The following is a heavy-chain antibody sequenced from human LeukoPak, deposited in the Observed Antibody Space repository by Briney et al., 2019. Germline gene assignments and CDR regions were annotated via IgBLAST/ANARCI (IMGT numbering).Heavy chain of an antibody. J-gene: IGHJ4*02. CDR1: GYTFTSYD. Sequence: GASVKVSCKASGYTFTSYDINWVRQATGQGLEWMGWMNPNSGNTGYAQKFQGRVTMTTDTSTSTAYMELRSLRSDDTAVYYCARGSNGSSWSYWGQGTLVTVSS. V-gene: IGHV1-8*01. D-gene: IGHD6-13*01. CDR3: ARGSNGSSWSY. CDR2: MNPNSGNT.